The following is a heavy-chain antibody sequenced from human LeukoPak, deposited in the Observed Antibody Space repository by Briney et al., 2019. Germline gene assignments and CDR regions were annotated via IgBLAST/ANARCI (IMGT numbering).Heavy chain of an antibody. Sequence: GGSLRLSCIASGFTFSSVEMNWVRQAPGKGLEWVSYISPSVSTLYSDSVKGRFTISRDNAKNSLYLQMNSLRAEDTAVYYCVKDQAYCTGGNCYYYFYYLDVWGKGTTVTVSS. V-gene: IGHV3-48*03. J-gene: IGHJ6*03. CDR2: ISPSVSTL. D-gene: IGHD2-15*01. CDR1: GFTFSSVE. CDR3: VKDQAYCTGGNCYYYFYYLDV.